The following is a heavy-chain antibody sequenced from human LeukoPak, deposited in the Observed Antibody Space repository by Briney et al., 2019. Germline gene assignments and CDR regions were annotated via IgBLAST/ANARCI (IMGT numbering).Heavy chain of an antibody. V-gene: IGHV4-39*01. CDR2: IYFSGST. Sequence: SETLSLTCTVSGGSISRHNYYWGWIRQPPGKGLEWIGNIYFSGSTYYNPSLKTRVTMSVDTSKSQFSLRLSSVTAADTAFYYCARQRVVAANIDSWGQGALVIVSS. D-gene: IGHD1-26*01. CDR1: GGSISRHNYY. CDR3: ARQRVVAANIDS. J-gene: IGHJ4*02.